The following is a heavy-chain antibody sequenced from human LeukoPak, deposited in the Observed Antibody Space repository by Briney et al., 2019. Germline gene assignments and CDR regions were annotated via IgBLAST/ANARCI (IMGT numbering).Heavy chain of an antibody. CDR3: VRHNSGGKSSWYFDL. Sequence: PSETLSLTCTVSGGSISSYYWSWIRQPPGKGLEWIGYIYYSGSTNYNPSLKSRVTISVDTSKNQFSLKLSSVTAADTAVYYCVRHNSGGKSSWYFDLWGRGTLVTVSS. J-gene: IGHJ2*01. CDR1: GGSISSYY. CDR2: IYYSGST. D-gene: IGHD4-23*01. V-gene: IGHV4-59*08.